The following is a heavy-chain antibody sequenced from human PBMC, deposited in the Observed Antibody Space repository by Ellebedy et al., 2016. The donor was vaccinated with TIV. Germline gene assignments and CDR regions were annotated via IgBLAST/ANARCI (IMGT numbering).Heavy chain of an antibody. CDR3: ARLGDAFDI. Sequence: SETLSLXXTASGGSISSSSYYWGWIRQPPGKGLEWIGSIYYSGSIYYNPSLKSRVTISVDTSKNQFSLKLSSVTAADTAVYYCARLGDAFDIWGQGTMVTVSS. J-gene: IGHJ3*02. CDR2: IYYSGSI. V-gene: IGHV4-39*07. D-gene: IGHD3-16*01. CDR1: GGSISSSSYY.